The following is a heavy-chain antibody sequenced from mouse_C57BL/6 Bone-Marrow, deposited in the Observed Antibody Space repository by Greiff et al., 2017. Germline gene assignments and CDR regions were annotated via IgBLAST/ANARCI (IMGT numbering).Heavy chain of an antibody. Sequence: QVQLKESGAELVKPGASVKLSCKASGYTFTEYNINWVKQRPGQGLEWIGWFYPGGGSIKYNEKFKDKATLTADTSSSTGYMELNRLTSEDSAVYFCARYEEGGSYYVYAMDFWCRGTSVTVSS. V-gene: IGHV1-62-2*01. D-gene: IGHD2-12*01. CDR2: FYPGGGSI. CDR1: GYTFTEYN. CDR3: ARYEEGGSYYVYAMDF. J-gene: IGHJ4*01.